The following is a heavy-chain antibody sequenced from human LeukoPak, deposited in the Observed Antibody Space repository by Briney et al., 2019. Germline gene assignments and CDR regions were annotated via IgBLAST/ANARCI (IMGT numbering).Heavy chain of an antibody. J-gene: IGHJ4*02. V-gene: IGHV4-4*07. CDR2: IYTSGST. D-gene: IGHD1-26*01. CDR3: ARGPSVGATEGGVFDY. Sequence: SETLSLTCTVSGGSISSYYWSWIRQPAGKGLEWIGRIYTSGSTNYNPSLKSRVTMSVDTSKNQFSLKLSSVTAADTAVYYCARGPSVGATEGGVFDYWGQGTLVTVSS. CDR1: GGSISSYY.